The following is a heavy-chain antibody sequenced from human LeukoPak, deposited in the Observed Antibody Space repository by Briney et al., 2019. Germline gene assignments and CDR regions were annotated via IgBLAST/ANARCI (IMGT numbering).Heavy chain of an antibody. V-gene: IGHV3-30*18. Sequence: PGGSLRLSCAASGFTFSSYGMHWVRQAPGKGLEWVAVISYDGSNKYYADSVKGRFTISRDNSKNTLYLQMNSLRAEDTAVYYCAKDFHPPLVFPSGMDVWGQGTTVTVSS. J-gene: IGHJ6*02. CDR1: GFTFSSYG. CDR3: AKDFHPPLVFPSGMDV. D-gene: IGHD6-6*01. CDR2: ISYDGSNK.